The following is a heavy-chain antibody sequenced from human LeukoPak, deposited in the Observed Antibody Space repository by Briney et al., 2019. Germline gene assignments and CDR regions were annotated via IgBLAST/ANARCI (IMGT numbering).Heavy chain of an antibody. D-gene: IGHD5-12*01. V-gene: IGHV3-30*12. Sequence: PGGSLRLSCAASGFTFSSYGMHWVRQAPGKGLEWVAVISYDGSNKYYADSVKGRFTISRDNSKNTLYLQMNTLRAEDTAVYYCARESLATIGVDYWGQGTLVTVSS. J-gene: IGHJ4*02. CDR3: ARESLATIGVDY. CDR1: GFTFSSYG. CDR2: ISYDGSNK.